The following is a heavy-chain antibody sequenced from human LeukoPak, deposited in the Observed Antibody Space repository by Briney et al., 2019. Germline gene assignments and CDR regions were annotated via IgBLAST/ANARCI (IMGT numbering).Heavy chain of an antibody. J-gene: IGHJ4*02. D-gene: IGHD3-22*01. CDR1: GFTFSNFW. Sequence: QPGGSLRLSCAASGFTFSNFWMNWVRQVPGKALEWVANIKEDGSEKYYVDSVKGRFTISRDNSKKSLYLQMNSLRAEDTAVYYCARDLGYYDSSGLIEVGYYFDYWGQGTLVTVSS. CDR3: ARDLGYYDSSGLIEVGYYFDY. CDR2: IKEDGSEK. V-gene: IGHV3-7*01.